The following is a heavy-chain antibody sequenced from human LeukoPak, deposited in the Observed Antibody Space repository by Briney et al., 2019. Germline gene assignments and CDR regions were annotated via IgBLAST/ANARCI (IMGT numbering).Heavy chain of an antibody. D-gene: IGHD5-12*01. V-gene: IGHV3-64D*09. CDR2: ISSNGGGK. J-gene: IGHJ4*02. Sequence: PGGSLRLSCSASGFTFSSYSMHWVRQAPGKGLEYVSGISSNGGGKNYAGSVKGRFTISRDNSKNTLYLQMSSLRPEDTAVYYCVASPDIVAPFDYWGQGTLVTVSS. CDR1: GFTFSSYS. CDR3: VASPDIVAPFDY.